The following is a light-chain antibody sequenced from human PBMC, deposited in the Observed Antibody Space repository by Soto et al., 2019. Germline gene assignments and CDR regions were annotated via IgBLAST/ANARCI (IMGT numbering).Light chain of an antibody. V-gene: IGKV3-20*01. CDR3: QQYASSPLT. CDR1: QSVSDSY. CDR2: GAS. J-gene: IGKJ1*01. Sequence: EIVLTQSPGTLSLSPGERATLSCRASQSVSDSYLAWYQQKRGQAPRLVIYGASGRAAGIPDRFSASGSGTDFTLTISRLEPEDFAVYYCQQYASSPLTFGRGTKVDIK.